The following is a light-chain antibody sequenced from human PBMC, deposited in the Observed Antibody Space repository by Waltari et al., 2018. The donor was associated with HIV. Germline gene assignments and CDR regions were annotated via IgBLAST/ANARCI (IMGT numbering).Light chain of an antibody. J-gene: IGLJ2*01. Sequence: QPVLTQPPSASASLGASVTLTCTLSSGYSNYKVDWYQQRPGKGPRFVMRVGTGGIVGSKGDCLPYRFSVLGSGLNRYLTIKNSQEEDESDYHCGADHGSGSNFVWGFGGGTKLTVL. CDR2: VGTGGIVG. CDR3: GADHGSGSNFVWG. V-gene: IGLV9-49*01. CDR1: SGYSNYK.